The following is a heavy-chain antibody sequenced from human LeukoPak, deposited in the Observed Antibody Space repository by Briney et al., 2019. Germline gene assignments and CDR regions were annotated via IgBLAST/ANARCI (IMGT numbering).Heavy chain of an antibody. Sequence: SETLSLTCSVSGGSISSYFLSWIRQPAGKGLEWIGRIHSGTTTYNPSLKSRVTMSLDTSKNQVSLTLRSLTAADTALYYCTRDSGTTGEVKFDPWGQGTLVTVSS. CDR1: GGSISSYF. CDR3: TRDSGTTGEVKFDP. CDR2: IHSGTT. J-gene: IGHJ5*02. D-gene: IGHD4-17*01. V-gene: IGHV4-4*07.